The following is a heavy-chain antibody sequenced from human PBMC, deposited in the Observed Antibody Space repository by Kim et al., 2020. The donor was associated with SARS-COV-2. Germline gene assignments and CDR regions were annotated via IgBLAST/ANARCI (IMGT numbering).Heavy chain of an antibody. Sequence: NYNPSLKSRVTISVDTSKKQFSLKLSSVTAADTAVYYCARSSGWVYYFDYWGQGTLVTVSS. V-gene: IGHV4-59*01. J-gene: IGHJ4*02. CDR3: ARSSGWVYYFDY. D-gene: IGHD6-19*01.